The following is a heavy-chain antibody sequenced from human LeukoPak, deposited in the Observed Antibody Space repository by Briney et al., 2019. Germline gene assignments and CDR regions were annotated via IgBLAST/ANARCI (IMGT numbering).Heavy chain of an antibody. CDR3: ARGLRRPGYCSGGSCYLDAFDI. V-gene: IGHV3-74*01. CDR2: INSDGSST. J-gene: IGHJ3*02. Sequence: GGSLRPSCAASGFTFSSYWMHWVRQAPGKGLVWVSRINSDGSSTSYADSVKGRFTISRDNAKNTLYLQMNSLRAEDTAVYYCARGLRRPGYCSGGSCYLDAFDIWGQGTMVTVSS. CDR1: GFTFSSYW. D-gene: IGHD2-15*01.